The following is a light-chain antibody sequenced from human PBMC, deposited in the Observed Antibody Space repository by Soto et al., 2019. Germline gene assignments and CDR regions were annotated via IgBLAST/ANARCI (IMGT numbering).Light chain of an antibody. CDR3: QQSYSTRWT. V-gene: IGKV1-39*01. CDR2: AAS. J-gene: IGKJ1*01. CDR1: QSINSY. Sequence: DIQMTQSPSSLSASVGDRVTITCRASQSINSYLNWYQHKPGKAPNLLIYAASSLQSGVPSRFSGSGSGTDFTLTISSLQPEDFATYYCQQSYSTRWTFGQGTNLEIK.